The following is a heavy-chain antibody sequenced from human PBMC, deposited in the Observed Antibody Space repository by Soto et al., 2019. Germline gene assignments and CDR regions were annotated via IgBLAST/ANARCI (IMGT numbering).Heavy chain of an antibody. CDR1: GGPFSGYY. J-gene: IGHJ6*03. CDR3: ARARRYYYYMDV. CDR2: INHSGST. Sequence: PSETLSLTCAVYGGPFSGYYWSWIRQPPGKGLEWIGEINHSGSTNYNPSLKSRVTISVDTSKNQFSLKLSSVTAADTAVYYCARARRYYYYMDVWGKGTTVTVSS. V-gene: IGHV4-34*01.